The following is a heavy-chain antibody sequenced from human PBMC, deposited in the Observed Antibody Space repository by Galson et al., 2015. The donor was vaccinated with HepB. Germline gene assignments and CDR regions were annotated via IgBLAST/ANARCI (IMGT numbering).Heavy chain of an antibody. CDR1: GYTFSSYS. CDR3: ARGGVATIGGPTFDY. CDR2: ISAYNRYT. J-gene: IGHJ4*02. D-gene: IGHD5-24*01. V-gene: IGHV1-18*01. Sequence: SVKVSCKASGYTFSSYSITWVRQAPGQGLEWMGWISAYNRYTDYAQRFQGRVTMTTATFTSTAYMELRSLRSDDTAIYYCARGGVATIGGPTFDYWGQGTLVTVSS.